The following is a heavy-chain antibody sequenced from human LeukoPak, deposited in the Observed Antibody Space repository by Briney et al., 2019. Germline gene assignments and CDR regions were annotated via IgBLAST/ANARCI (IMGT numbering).Heavy chain of an antibody. CDR1: GGSISSSSYY. D-gene: IGHD6-13*01. Sequence: SETLSLTCTVSGGSISSSSYYWGWIRQPPGKGLEWIGSIYYSGSTYYNPSLKSRVTISVDTSKNQFSLKLSSVTAADTAVYYCAGGYSIELGYDPWGQGTLSPSPQ. J-gene: IGHJ5*02. V-gene: IGHV4-39*01. CDR2: IYYSGST. CDR3: AGGYSIELGYDP.